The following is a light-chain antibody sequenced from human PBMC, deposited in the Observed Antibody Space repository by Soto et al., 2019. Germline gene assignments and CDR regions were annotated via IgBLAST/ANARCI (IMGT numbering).Light chain of an antibody. CDR3: QQYGSSSLT. CDR2: GAS. Sequence: EIVLTQSPGTLSLSPGERATLSCRASQSVSSSYLAWYQQKPGQAPRLLIYGASSRATGIPDRFSGSGSGTDFTLTSSRLGPEDFAVYYCQQYGSSSLTFGGGTKVEIK. V-gene: IGKV3-20*01. CDR1: QSVSSSY. J-gene: IGKJ4*01.